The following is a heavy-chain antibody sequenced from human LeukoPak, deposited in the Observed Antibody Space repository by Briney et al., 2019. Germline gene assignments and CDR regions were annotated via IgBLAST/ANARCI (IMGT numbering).Heavy chain of an antibody. V-gene: IGHV4-4*07. CDR1: GGSISSYY. Sequence: SETLSLTCTVSGGSISSYYWSWIRQPAGKGLEWIGRIYTSGSTNYNPSLKSRVTMPVDTSKNQFSLKLSSVTAADTAVYYCARSSYSSSSSRTYNWFDPWGQGTLVTVSS. CDR2: IYTSGST. J-gene: IGHJ5*02. D-gene: IGHD6-6*01. CDR3: ARSSYSSSSSRTYNWFDP.